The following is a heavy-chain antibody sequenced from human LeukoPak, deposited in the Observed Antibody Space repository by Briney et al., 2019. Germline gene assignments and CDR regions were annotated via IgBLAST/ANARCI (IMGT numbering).Heavy chain of an antibody. CDR2: ISSSSSSI. V-gene: IGHV3-21*01. CDR3: ARRRAYYGSGSRYYYMDV. CDR1: GFTFSSYS. J-gene: IGHJ6*03. D-gene: IGHD3-10*01. Sequence: GGSLRLSCAASGFTFSSYSMNWVRQAPGKGLEWVSSISSSSSSIYYADSVKGRFTISRDNAKNSLYLQMNSLRAEDTAVYYCARRRAYYGSGSRYYYMDVWGKGTTVTISS.